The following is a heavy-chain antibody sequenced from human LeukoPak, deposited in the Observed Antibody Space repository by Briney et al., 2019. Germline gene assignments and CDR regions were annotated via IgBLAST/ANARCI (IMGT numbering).Heavy chain of an antibody. Sequence: SETLSLTCTVSGGSISSYYWSWIRQPPGKGLEWIGYIYYSGSTNYNPSLKSRVTISVDTSKNQFSLKLSPVTAADTAVYYCARGDHYDILTGYYTAIFDYWGQGTLVTVSS. CDR1: GGSISSYY. J-gene: IGHJ4*02. V-gene: IGHV4-59*08. CDR2: IYYSGST. CDR3: ARGDHYDILTGYYTAIFDY. D-gene: IGHD3-9*01.